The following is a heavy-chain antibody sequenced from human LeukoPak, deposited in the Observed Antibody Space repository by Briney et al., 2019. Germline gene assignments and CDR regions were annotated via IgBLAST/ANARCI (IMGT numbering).Heavy chain of an antibody. CDR2: ISSTSNYI. CDR1: GFTFSSYS. D-gene: IGHD1-14*01. V-gene: IGHV3-21*01. Sequence: GGSLRLSCAASGFTFSSYSMNWVRQAPGKGLEWVSSISSTSNYIYYADSVKGRFTISRDNAKNSLYLQMNSLRAEDTAVYYCAKDGISGGFDIWGQGTLVTVSS. CDR3: AKDGISGGFDI. J-gene: IGHJ3*02.